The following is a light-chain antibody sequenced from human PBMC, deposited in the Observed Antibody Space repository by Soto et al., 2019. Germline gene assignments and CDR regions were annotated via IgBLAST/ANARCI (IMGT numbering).Light chain of an antibody. Sequence: EIVLTQSPGTLSLSPGERATLSCRASQSVSSKLAWYQQKPGQAPRLLIYRASTRATDIPARFSGSGSGTEFTPTISSLQSEDFAVYYCQQYNNWPPATFGQGTKVDIK. CDR1: QSVSSK. CDR3: QQYNNWPPAT. CDR2: RAS. J-gene: IGKJ1*01. V-gene: IGKV3-15*01.